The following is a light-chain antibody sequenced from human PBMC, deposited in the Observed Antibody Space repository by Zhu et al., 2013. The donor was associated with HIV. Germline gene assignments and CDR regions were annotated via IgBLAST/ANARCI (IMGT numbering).Light chain of an antibody. V-gene: IGKV1-27*01. Sequence: DIKMTQSPSSLSASVGDRVTITCRASQDIRTYLAWYHQRPGKVPQVLIYASSILQSGVPSRFSGSGTGTDFTLTISGLQPDDVGIYYCQNYNTAPTFGGGTKVEIK. CDR1: QDIRTY. J-gene: IGKJ4*01. CDR2: ASS. CDR3: QNYNTAPT.